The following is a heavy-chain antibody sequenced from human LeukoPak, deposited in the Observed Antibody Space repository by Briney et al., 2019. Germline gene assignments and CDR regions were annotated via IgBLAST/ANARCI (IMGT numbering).Heavy chain of an antibody. D-gene: IGHD3-22*01. CDR2: ISGSGGST. V-gene: IGHV3-23*01. CDR3: AKDRDSYDSSGYYYESAEYFQH. J-gene: IGHJ1*01. Sequence: GGSLRLSCAASGFTFSSYAMSWVRQAPGKGLEWVSNISGSGGSTYYADSVKGRFTISSNNAKNTLYLHMNSLRAEDTAVYYCAKDRDSYDSSGYYYESAEYFQHWGQGTLVTVSS. CDR1: GFTFSSYA.